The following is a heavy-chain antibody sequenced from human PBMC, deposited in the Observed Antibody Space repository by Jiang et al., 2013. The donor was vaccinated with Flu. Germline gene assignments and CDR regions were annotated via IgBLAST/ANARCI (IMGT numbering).Heavy chain of an antibody. V-gene: IGHV4-38-2*02. CDR1: GYSISSGYY. J-gene: IGHJ6*03. D-gene: IGHD4-17*01. CDR3: ARDVRNGDYGVYYSYMDV. Sequence: GPGLVKPSETLSLSCAVSGYSISSGYYWGWIRQPPGKGLEWIGSIYHSGSTYYNPSLKSRVTISIDTSKNQFSLKLTSVTAADTAVYYCARDVRNGDYGVYYSYMDVWGKGTTVTVSS. CDR2: IYHSGST.